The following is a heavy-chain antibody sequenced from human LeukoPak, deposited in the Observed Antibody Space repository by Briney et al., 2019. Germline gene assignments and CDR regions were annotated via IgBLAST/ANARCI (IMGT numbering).Heavy chain of an antibody. V-gene: IGHV3-7*02. Sequence: GGSLRLSCAASGFTFSNYWMNWVRQAPGKGQEWVATIKPDGSEKYYVDSVKGRFTISRDNAKNSLYLQMSSLRAEDTAVYYCMLRGVSLPFWGHGTLVTVSS. D-gene: IGHD3-10*01. CDR3: MLRGVSLPF. J-gene: IGHJ4*01. CDR2: IKPDGSEK. CDR1: GFTFSNYW.